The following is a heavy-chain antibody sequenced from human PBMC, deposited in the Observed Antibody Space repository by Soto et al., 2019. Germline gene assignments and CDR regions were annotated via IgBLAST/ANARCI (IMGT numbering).Heavy chain of an antibody. J-gene: IGHJ5*02. CDR3: VRDGSKTLRDCFDP. D-gene: IGHD4-17*01. CDR2: VYATGTS. CDR1: GGSMSKFY. V-gene: IGHV4-4*07. Sequence: SEALSLTCSVSGGSMSKFYWSWIRKTAGKGLEWMGRVYATGTSDYNPSLRSRIAMSVDISKKTFSLRLRSVTAADTGVYYCVRDGSKTLRDCFDPWGQGILVT.